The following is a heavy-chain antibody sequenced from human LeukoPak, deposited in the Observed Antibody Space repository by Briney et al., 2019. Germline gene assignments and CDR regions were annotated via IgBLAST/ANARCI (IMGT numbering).Heavy chain of an antibody. Sequence: ETLSLTCTVSGGSISSSSYYWGWGRQAPGKGLEWVSAISGSGGSTYYADSVKGRFSISRDNSKNTLYLLMNSLRAEDTAVYYCAKDPQWELPSPFDHWGQGTLVTVSS. CDR3: AKDPQWELPSPFDH. CDR1: GGSISSSSYY. J-gene: IGHJ4*02. D-gene: IGHD1-26*01. CDR2: ISGSGGST. V-gene: IGHV3-23*01.